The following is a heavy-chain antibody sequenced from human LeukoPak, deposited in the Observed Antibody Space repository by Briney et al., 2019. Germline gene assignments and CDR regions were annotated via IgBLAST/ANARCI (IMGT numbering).Heavy chain of an antibody. CDR1: GGTFSSYA. Sequence: SVTVSCKASGGTFSSYAISWARQAPGQGLEWMGGIIPIFGTANYAQKFQGRVTITADKSTSTAYMELSSLRSEDTAVYYCATYDILTGYTFDYWGQGTLVTVSS. D-gene: IGHD3-9*01. J-gene: IGHJ4*02. CDR2: IIPIFGTA. V-gene: IGHV1-69*06. CDR3: ATYDILTGYTFDY.